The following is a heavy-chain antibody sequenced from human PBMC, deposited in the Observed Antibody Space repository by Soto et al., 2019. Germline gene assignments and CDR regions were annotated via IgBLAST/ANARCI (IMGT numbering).Heavy chain of an antibody. CDR3: ARGTIFGVVIDY. D-gene: IGHD3-3*01. Sequence: SETLSLTCTVSGGSISSYYWSWIRQPPGKGLEWIGYIYYSGSTNYNPSLKSRVTISVDTSKNQFSLKLSSVTAADTAVYYCARGTIFGVVIDYWGQGTLVTVSS. CDR1: GGSISSYY. V-gene: IGHV4-59*01. CDR2: IYYSGST. J-gene: IGHJ4*02.